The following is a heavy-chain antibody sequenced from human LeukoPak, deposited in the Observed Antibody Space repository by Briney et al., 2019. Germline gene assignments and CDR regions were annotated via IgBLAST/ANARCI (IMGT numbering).Heavy chain of an antibody. J-gene: IGHJ5*02. D-gene: IGHD3-3*01. V-gene: IGHV4-38-2*02. CDR1: GYSISSGYY. CDR2: IYHSGST. Sequence: SETLSLTCSVSGYSISSGYYWGWIRQPPGKGLEWIGSIYHSGSTYCNTSLKSRVTISVDTSKNQFSLKLNSVTAADTAVYYCATGWSGYYWTTWGQGTLVAVSS. CDR3: ATGWSGYYWTT.